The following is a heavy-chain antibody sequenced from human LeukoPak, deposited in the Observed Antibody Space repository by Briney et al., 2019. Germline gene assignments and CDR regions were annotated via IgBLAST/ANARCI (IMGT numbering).Heavy chain of an antibody. D-gene: IGHD6-13*01. Sequence: GASVTVSCKASGYTFTSYYMHWVRQAPGQGLEWMGIINPSGGSTSYAQKFQGRVTMTRDTSTSTVYMELSSLRSEDTAVYYCARDRVRSSSWYYFDYWGQGTLVTVSP. J-gene: IGHJ4*02. V-gene: IGHV1-46*01. CDR1: GYTFTSYY. CDR2: INPSGGST. CDR3: ARDRVRSSSWYYFDY.